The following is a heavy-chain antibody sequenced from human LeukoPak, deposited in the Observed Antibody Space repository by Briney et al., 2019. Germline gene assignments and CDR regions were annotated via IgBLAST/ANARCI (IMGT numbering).Heavy chain of an antibody. CDR1: GFTFSGSA. V-gene: IGHV3-73*01. J-gene: IGHJ4*02. Sequence: GGSLKLSCAASGFTFSGSAMHWVRQASGKGLEWVGRIRSKANSYATAYAASVKGRFTISGDDSKNTAYLQMNSLKTEDTAVYYCARDKGLTGFDYWGQGTLVTVSS. CDR3: ARDKGLTGFDY. CDR2: IRSKANSYAT. D-gene: IGHD7-27*01.